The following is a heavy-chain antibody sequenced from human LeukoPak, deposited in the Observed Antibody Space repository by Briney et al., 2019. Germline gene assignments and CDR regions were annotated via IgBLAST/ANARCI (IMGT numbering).Heavy chain of an antibody. CDR3: ASSSPKYYYDSSGSFDY. CDR2: IYYSGST. Sequence: SETLSLTCTVSGGSISSYYWSWIRQPPGKGLEWIGYIYYSGSTNYHPSLKSRVTISVDTSKNQFSLKLSSVTAADPAVYYCASSSPKYYYDSSGSFDYWGQGTLVTVSS. V-gene: IGHV4-59*01. J-gene: IGHJ4*02. CDR1: GGSISSYY. D-gene: IGHD3-22*01.